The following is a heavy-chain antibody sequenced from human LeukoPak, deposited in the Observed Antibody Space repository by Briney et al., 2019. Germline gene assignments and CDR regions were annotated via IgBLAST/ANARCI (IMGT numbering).Heavy chain of an antibody. Sequence: SETLSLTCTVSGGSISSYYWSWVRQPPGKGLEWIGYVSYSGSTDYNPSLKSRVIISADTSKNQFSLKLSSVTAADTAVYYCARVPRSYYYYYYMDVWGKGTTVTVSS. V-gene: IGHV4-59*01. CDR1: GGSISSYY. CDR2: VSYSGST. CDR3: ARVPRSYYYYYYMDV. J-gene: IGHJ6*03.